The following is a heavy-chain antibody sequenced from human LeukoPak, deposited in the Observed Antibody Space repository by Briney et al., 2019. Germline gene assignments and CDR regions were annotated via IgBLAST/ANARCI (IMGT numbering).Heavy chain of an antibody. D-gene: IGHD4-17*01. V-gene: IGHV4-30-4*08. CDR2: IYYSGST. CDR1: GGSISSGDYY. Sequence: PSQTLSLTCTVSGGSISSGDYYWSWIRQPPGKGLEWTGYIYYSGSTYYNPSLKSRVTISVDTSKNQFSLKLSSVTAADTAVYYCARALLATVTTGFDYWGQGTLVTVSS. CDR3: ARALLATVTTGFDY. J-gene: IGHJ4*02.